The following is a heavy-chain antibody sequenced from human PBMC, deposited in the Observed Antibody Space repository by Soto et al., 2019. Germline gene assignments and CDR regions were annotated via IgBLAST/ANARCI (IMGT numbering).Heavy chain of an antibody. CDR3: ATGGDYDYIWGSYRSKYYFDY. CDR2: FDPEDGDT. V-gene: IGHV1-24*01. J-gene: IGHJ4*02. Sequence: QVQLVQSGAEVKKPGASVKVSCKVSGYTLTELSMHWVRQAPGKGLEWMGGFDPEDGDTIYAQKFQGRVTMTEDTATDTAYMELSSLRSEDTAVYYCATGGDYDYIWGSYRSKYYFDYWGQGTLVTVSS. CDR1: GYTLTELS. D-gene: IGHD3-16*02.